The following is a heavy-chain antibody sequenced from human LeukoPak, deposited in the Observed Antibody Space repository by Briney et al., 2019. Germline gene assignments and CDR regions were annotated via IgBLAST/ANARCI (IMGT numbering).Heavy chain of an antibody. V-gene: IGHV3-30*02. CDR1: GFSFSSYG. CDR3: ARTMYSGSYFFDY. D-gene: IGHD1-26*01. CDR2: IRYDANIE. J-gene: IGHJ4*02. Sequence: GGSLRLSCAVSGFSFSSYGMHWVRQAPGKGLEWVAFIRYDANIEYYADSVKGRFTISRDNSKNTLYLQMNSLRAEDTAVYYCARTMYSGSYFFDYWGQGTLLTVSS.